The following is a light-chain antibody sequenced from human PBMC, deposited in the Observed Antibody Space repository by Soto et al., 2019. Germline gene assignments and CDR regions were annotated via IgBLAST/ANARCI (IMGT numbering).Light chain of an antibody. J-gene: IGKJ3*01. CDR1: QSIGSS. Sequence: IVRTKAAATLSVSPGERDTLSCLASQSIGSSLAWYQQKPGQAPRLLIYDASTRATGIPVRFSRSGSGTEFNLTINSRQSEDFTVDSCQQYNNWPFAVGPGTKVDIK. CDR3: QQYNNWPFA. V-gene: IGKV3-15*01. CDR2: DAS.